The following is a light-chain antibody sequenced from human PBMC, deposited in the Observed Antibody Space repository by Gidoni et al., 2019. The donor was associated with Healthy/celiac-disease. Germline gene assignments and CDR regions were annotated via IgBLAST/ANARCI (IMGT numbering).Light chain of an antibody. CDR1: QNVSNNY. J-gene: IGKJ2*01. CDR3: QQYGSTPPYT. CDR2: GAS. Sequence: EIVLTQSPGTLSLSPGERTTLSCRASQNVSNNYLAWYQQKPGQAPRLRIYGASIRATGIPDRFSGSGSGTDFTLTISRLEPEDVAVYYCQQYGSTPPYTFGQGTKLEIK. V-gene: IGKV3-20*01.